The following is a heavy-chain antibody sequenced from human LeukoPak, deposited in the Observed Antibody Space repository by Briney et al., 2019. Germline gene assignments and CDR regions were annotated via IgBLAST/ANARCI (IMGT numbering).Heavy chain of an antibody. V-gene: IGHV3-23*01. CDR3: AERWGTSHGAFDI. CDR2: ISGSGGST. CDR1: GFTFSSYA. D-gene: IGHD3-16*01. J-gene: IGHJ3*02. Sequence: GGSLRLSCVASGFTFSSYAMNWVRQAPGKGLEWVSVISGSGGSTYYADSVKGRFTISRDNSKNTLYLQMNSLRAEDTAVYYCAERWGTSHGAFDIWGQGTMVTVSS.